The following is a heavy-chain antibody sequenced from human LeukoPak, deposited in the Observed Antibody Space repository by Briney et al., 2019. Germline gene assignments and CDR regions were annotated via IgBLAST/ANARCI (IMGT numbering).Heavy chain of an antibody. V-gene: IGHV3-53*01. CDR2: IYSGGST. J-gene: IGHJ4*02. Sequence: PGGSLRLSCAASGFTFSSNYMSWVRQAPGKGLEWVSVIYSGGSTYYADSVKGRLTISRDNSKNTLYLQMNSLRAEDTAVYYRARDSEDGVVFDYWGQGTLVTVSS. CDR3: ARDSEDGVVFDY. D-gene: IGHD4-17*01. CDR1: GFTFSSNY.